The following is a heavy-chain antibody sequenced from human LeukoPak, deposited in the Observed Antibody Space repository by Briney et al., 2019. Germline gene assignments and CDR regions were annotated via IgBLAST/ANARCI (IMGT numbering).Heavy chain of an antibody. CDR1: GYTFTSNG. Sequence: ASVKVSCKASGYTFTSNGISWVRQATGQGLEWMGWMNPNSGNTGYAQKFQGRVTMTRNTSISTAYMELSSLRSEDTAVYYCAGGLSVVAATSPQSDYWGQGTLVTVSS. CDR3: AGGLSVVAATSPQSDY. CDR2: MNPNSGNT. D-gene: IGHD2-15*01. V-gene: IGHV1-8*01. J-gene: IGHJ4*02.